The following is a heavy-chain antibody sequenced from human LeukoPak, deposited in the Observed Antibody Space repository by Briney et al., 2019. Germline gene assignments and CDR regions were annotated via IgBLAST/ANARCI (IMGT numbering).Heavy chain of an antibody. CDR1: GFTIRNYG. J-gene: IGHJ4*02. Sequence: HPGKSLRLSCAASGFTIRNYGLHWVRQAPGKGLEWVAVIWNDGTKKYYADSVEGRFAISRDNSKNTLYLQMNSLRAEGTAVFYCASRLKNPSDYGLSKYYFDSWGQGTLVTVSS. CDR3: ASRLKNPSDYGLSKYYFDS. V-gene: IGHV3-33*01. CDR2: IWNDGTKK. D-gene: IGHD4-17*01.